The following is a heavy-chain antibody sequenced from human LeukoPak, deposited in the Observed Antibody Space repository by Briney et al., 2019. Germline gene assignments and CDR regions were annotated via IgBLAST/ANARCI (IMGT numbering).Heavy chain of an antibody. CDR3: ARGRRSGNWFDP. Sequence: SQTLSLTCTVSGGPISSGDYYWSWIRQPPGKGLEWIGYIYYSGSTYYNPSLKSRVTISVDTSKNQFSLKLSSVTAADTAVYYCARGRRSGNWFDPWGQGTLVTVSS. J-gene: IGHJ5*02. V-gene: IGHV4-30-4*01. CDR2: IYYSGST. D-gene: IGHD3-10*01. CDR1: GGPISSGDYY.